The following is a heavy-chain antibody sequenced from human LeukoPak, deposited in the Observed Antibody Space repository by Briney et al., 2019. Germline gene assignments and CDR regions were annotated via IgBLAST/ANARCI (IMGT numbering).Heavy chain of an antibody. Sequence: GGSLRLSFAASGFTFSSYGMHWVRQAPGKGLEWVAVISYDGSNKYYADSVKGRFTISRDNSKNTLYLQMNSLRAEDTAVYYCAKESSGYSSSWYYFDYWGQGTLVTVSS. D-gene: IGHD6-13*01. J-gene: IGHJ4*02. CDR3: AKESSGYSSSWYYFDY. CDR1: GFTFSSYG. CDR2: ISYDGSNK. V-gene: IGHV3-30*18.